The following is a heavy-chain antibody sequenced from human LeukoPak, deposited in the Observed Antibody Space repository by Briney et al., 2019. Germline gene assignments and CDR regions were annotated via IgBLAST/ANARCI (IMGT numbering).Heavy chain of an antibody. CDR2: ISYDGNNK. D-gene: IGHD6-19*01. Sequence: PGGSLRLSCAASGFTFSTYGMHWVRQAPVKGLEWVAVISYDGNNKFYPDSVRGRFTISRDNSKDTLYLQMISLRVEDTAVYYCARRVPYGSGAGQKDAFDVWGQGTVVTVSS. CDR3: ARRVPYGSGAGQKDAFDV. V-gene: IGHV3-30*03. J-gene: IGHJ3*01. CDR1: GFTFSTYG.